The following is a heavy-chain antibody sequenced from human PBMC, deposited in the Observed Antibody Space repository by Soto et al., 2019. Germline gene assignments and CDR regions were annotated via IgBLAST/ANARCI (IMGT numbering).Heavy chain of an antibody. D-gene: IGHD2-2*01. V-gene: IGHV4-34*01. J-gene: IGHJ3*02. Sequence: SETLSLTCAVYGGSFSRYYRTWIRRSPGMGLEWIGEMKHTGSTNYNPSLKRRATIAEDTPKKQFSLKLSSVTAADTAVYYCATVALSVYCSSNSCPGASPQIWGQGTMATVSS. CDR2: MKHTGST. CDR1: GGSFSRYY. CDR3: ATVALSVYCSSNSCPGASPQI.